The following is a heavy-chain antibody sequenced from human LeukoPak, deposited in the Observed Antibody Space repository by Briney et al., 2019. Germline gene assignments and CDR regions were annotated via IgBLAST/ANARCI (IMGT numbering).Heavy chain of an antibody. CDR1: GYTFTSYG. CDR2: ISAYNGNT. V-gene: IGHV1-18*01. Sequence: WASVKVSCKASGYTFTSYGISWVRQAPGQGLEWMGWISAYNGNTNYAQKLQGRVTMTTDTSTSTAYMELRSLRSDDTAVYYCAREARKYTEPQYSSSWSRSIAWFDPWGQGTLVTVSS. J-gene: IGHJ5*02. D-gene: IGHD6-13*01. CDR3: AREARKYTEPQYSSSWSRSIAWFDP.